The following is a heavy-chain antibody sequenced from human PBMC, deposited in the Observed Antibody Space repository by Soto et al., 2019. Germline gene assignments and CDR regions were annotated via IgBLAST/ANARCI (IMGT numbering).Heavy chain of an antibody. Sequence: EVQLLESGGGLVQPGGSLRLSCAASGFTFSSYAMSWVRQAPGKGLEWVSAISGSGGSTYYADSVKGRFTISRDNAKNTLYLQMNSLRAEDTAVYYCAKAGLGFGELPYSDYWGQGTLVTVSS. V-gene: IGHV3-23*01. CDR3: AKAGLGFGELPYSDY. J-gene: IGHJ4*02. CDR1: GFTFSSYA. CDR2: ISGSGGST. D-gene: IGHD3-10*01.